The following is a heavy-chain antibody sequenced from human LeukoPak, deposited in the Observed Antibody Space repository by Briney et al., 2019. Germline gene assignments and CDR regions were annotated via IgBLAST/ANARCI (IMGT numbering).Heavy chain of an antibody. D-gene: IGHD1-26*01. CDR2: IYHSGST. V-gene: IGHV4-38-2*02. CDR3: ARDPREWELPFDY. J-gene: IGHJ4*02. CDR1: GYSISSGYY. Sequence: PSETLSLTCTVSGYSISSGYYWGWIRQPPGKGLEWIGSIYHSGSTYYNPSLKSRVTISVDTSKNQFSLKLSSVTAADTAVYYCARDPREWELPFDYWGQGTLVTVSS.